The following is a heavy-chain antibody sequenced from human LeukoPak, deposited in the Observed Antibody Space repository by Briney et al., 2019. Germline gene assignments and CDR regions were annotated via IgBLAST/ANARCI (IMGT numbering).Heavy chain of an antibody. CDR1: GGSIYSSDYY. J-gene: IGHJ6*03. D-gene: IGHD6-19*01. Sequence: SETLSLTCTVSGGSIYSSDYYWGRIRQPPGKGLEWIGIIYYSGSTYYNPSLKSRVTISVDTSKNQFSLKLTSVTAADTAVYYCARVGQWHLGRYYMDVWGKGTTVTVSS. CDR3: ARVGQWHLGRYYMDV. CDR2: IYYSGST. V-gene: IGHV4-39*07.